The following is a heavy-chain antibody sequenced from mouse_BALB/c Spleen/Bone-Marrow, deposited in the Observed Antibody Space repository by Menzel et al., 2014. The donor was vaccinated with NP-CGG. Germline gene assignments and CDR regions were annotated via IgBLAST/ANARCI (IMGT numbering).Heavy chain of an antibody. Sequence: QVQLQQSGDELVKPGASVKLSCMASGFTFTSYWIHWVKQRPGQGPEWIGEINPSNGRTNYNEKFKSKATLTEDKSSSTAYMQLRSLTAEDSAGYYCSRDGNYRYAMDYWGQGTSVTVSS. CDR1: GFTFTSYW. J-gene: IGHJ4*01. CDR3: SRDGNYRYAMDY. CDR2: INPSNGRT. D-gene: IGHD2-1*01. V-gene: IGHV1S81*02.